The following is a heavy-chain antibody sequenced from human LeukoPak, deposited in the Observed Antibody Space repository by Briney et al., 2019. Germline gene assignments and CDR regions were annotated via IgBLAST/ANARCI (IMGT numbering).Heavy chain of an antibody. CDR1: GGSFSGYY. Sequence: SETLSLTCAVYGGSFSGYYWSWIRQPPGKGLEWFGEINHSGSTNYNPSLKSRVTISVDTSKNQFSLKLSSVTAADTAVYYCARAKVLRFLEWFGFGASDIWGQGTMVTVSS. CDR2: INHSGST. CDR3: ARAKVLRFLEWFGFGASDI. V-gene: IGHV4-34*01. J-gene: IGHJ3*02. D-gene: IGHD3-3*01.